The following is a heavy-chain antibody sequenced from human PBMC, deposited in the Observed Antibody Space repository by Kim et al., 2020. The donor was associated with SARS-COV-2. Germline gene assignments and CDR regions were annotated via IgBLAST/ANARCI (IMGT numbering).Heavy chain of an antibody. CDR1: GGSFSGYY. V-gene: IGHV4-34*01. CDR3: ARGPGYGDYYDY. D-gene: IGHD4-17*01. J-gene: IGHJ4*02. CDR2: INHSGST. Sequence: SETLSLTCAVYGGSFSGYYWSWIRQPPGKGLEWIGEINHSGSTNYNPSLKSRVTISVDTSKNQFSLKLSSVTAADTAVYYCARGPGYGDYYDYWGQGTLVTVSS.